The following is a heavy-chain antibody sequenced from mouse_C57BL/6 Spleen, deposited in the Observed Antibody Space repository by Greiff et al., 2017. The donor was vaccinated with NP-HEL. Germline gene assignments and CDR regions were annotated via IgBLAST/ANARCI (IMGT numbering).Heavy chain of an antibody. D-gene: IGHD1-1*01. CDR1: GYSFTGYY. V-gene: IGHV1-43*01. CDR2: INPSTGGT. Sequence: VQLQQSGPELVKPGASVKISCKASGYSFTGYYMHWVKQSSEKSLEWIGEINPSTGGTSYNQKFKGKATLTVDKSSSTAYMQLKSLTSEDSAVSYCARHGATKFSIPSYFHYWGQGTTLTVSS. J-gene: IGHJ2*01. CDR3: ARHGATKFSIPSYFHY.